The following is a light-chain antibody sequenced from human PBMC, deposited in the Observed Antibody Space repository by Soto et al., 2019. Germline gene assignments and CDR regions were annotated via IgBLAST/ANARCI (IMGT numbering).Light chain of an antibody. J-gene: IGLJ2*01. V-gene: IGLV2-14*01. CDR2: EVS. CDR1: SSDVGGYNY. Sequence: QSALTQPASVSGSPGQSITISCTGTSSDVGGYNYVSWYQQHPGKAPKLMIYEVSNRPSGVSYRFSGSKSGNTASLTISGLQAEDEADYYCTSYTDNFILLFGGGTKLTVL. CDR3: TSYTDNFILL.